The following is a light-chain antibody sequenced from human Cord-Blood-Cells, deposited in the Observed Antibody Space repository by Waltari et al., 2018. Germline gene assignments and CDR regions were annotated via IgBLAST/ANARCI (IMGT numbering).Light chain of an antibody. V-gene: IGKV3-11*01. Sequence: EIVLTQSPATLSLSPGERATVSCRASQSVSSYLAWYQQKPGQAPRLLIYHASNRATGIPARFSGSGSGTDFTITISSLEPEDFAVYYCQQRSNWPSITFGQGTRLEIK. CDR1: QSVSSY. J-gene: IGKJ5*01. CDR2: HAS. CDR3: QQRSNWPSIT.